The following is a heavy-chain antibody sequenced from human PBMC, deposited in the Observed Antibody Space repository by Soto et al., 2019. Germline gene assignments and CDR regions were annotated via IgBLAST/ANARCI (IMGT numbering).Heavy chain of an antibody. CDR3: ARDRSNSPDFFDY. CDR1: GGSISSDDYY. Sequence: SETLSLTCTVSGGSISSDDYYWSWIRQPPGKGLEWIGYIFYIGRTSYNPSLKSRVTMSIDTSKNQFSLTLTSLTAADTAVYYCARDRSNSPDFFDYWGQGTLVTVSS. D-gene: IGHD6-6*01. J-gene: IGHJ4*02. CDR2: IFYIGRT. V-gene: IGHV4-30-4*01.